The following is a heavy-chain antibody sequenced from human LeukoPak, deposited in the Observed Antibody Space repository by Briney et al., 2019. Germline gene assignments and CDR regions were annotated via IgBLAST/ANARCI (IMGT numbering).Heavy chain of an antibody. CDR1: GFTFSSYA. CDR3: AKDSSSWYTRNWFDP. D-gene: IGHD6-13*01. CDR2: ISGSGGST. J-gene: IGHJ5*02. Sequence: GGSLRLSCAASGFTFSSYAMSWVRQAPGKGLEWVSGISGSGGSTYYADSVKGRFTISRDNSKNTLYLQMNSLRAEDTAVYYCAKDSSSWYTRNWFDPWGQGTLVTVSS. V-gene: IGHV3-23*01.